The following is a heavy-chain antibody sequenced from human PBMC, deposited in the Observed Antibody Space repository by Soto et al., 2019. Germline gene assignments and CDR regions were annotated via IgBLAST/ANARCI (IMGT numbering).Heavy chain of an antibody. CDR3: ARGWGLDP. V-gene: IGHV3-7*04. CDR2: IKQDGSEK. J-gene: IGHJ5*02. Sequence: EVQLVESGGGLVQPGGSLRLSCADSGFTFNSYCMTWVRQAPGKGLEWVANIKQDGSEKYYVDSVKGRFTISRDNAKNSLYLQMNSLRAEDTAVYYCARGWGLDPWGQGTLVTVSS. D-gene: IGHD1-26*01. CDR1: GFTFNSYC.